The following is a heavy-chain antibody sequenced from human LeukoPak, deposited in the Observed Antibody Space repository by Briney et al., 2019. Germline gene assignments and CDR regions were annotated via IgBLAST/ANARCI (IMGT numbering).Heavy chain of an antibody. Sequence: PGGSLRLSCVVSGFTVSDKYMTWFRQAPGKGLEWVSVIYSGSTTFYADSVKGRFTISRDNSKNTLYLQMNSLRAEDTALYYCAKVSGGDATYYFDYWGQGTLVTVSS. V-gene: IGHV3-53*01. CDR1: GFTVSDKY. J-gene: IGHJ4*02. CDR3: AKVSGGDATYYFDY. CDR2: IYSGSTT. D-gene: IGHD3-10*01.